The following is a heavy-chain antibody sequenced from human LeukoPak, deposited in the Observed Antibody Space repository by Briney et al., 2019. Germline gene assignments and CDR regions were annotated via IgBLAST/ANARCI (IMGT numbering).Heavy chain of an antibody. V-gene: IGHV3-9*01. J-gene: IGHJ4*02. CDR2: ISWNSGSI. D-gene: IGHD6-19*01. CDR1: GFTFSTYA. CDR3: AKGGIAVAGTVDY. Sequence: GGSLRLSCVASGFTFSTYAMHWVRQAPGKGLEWVSGISWNSGSIGYADSVRGRFTISRDNAKNSLYLQMNSLRAEGTALYYCAKGGIAVAGTVDYWGQRTLVTVSS.